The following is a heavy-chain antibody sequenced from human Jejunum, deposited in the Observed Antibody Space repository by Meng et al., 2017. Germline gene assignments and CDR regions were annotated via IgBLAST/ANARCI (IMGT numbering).Heavy chain of an antibody. Sequence: QVHVQEPGPGLVRPSETLPLTCTISGGSVNSGSYYWSWIRQPPGKGLEWIGYMYFSGSTNYNASLKSRVTISVDTSKKQFSLKLTSVTAADTAVYYCARGHFDKYFDSWGQGTLVTVSS. CDR1: GGSVNSGSYY. J-gene: IGHJ4*02. CDR3: ARGHFDKYFDS. D-gene: IGHD3-22*01. CDR2: MYFSGST. V-gene: IGHV4-61*01.